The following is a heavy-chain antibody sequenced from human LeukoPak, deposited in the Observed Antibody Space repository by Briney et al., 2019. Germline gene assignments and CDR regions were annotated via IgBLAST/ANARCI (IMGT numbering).Heavy chain of an antibody. D-gene: IGHD3-16*01. V-gene: IGHV4-39*02. CDR3: ARRWGGSGGPFDP. J-gene: IGHJ5*02. CDR1: GGSITSSTFY. Sequence: SETLSLTCTVSGGSITSSTFYWGWIRQPPGRGLEWIGNIYYSGTTYYNPSLKSRVTISVDTSQNHFSLKLSSVTAADTAVYYCARRWGGSGGPFDPWGQGALVTVSS. CDR2: IYYSGTT.